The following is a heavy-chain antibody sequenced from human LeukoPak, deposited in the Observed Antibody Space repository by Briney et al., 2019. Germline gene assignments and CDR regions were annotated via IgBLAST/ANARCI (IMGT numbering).Heavy chain of an antibody. D-gene: IGHD5-18*01. CDR3: ARAVDTAPGEAFDI. V-gene: IGHV1-2*02. CDR1: GYTFTGYY. J-gene: IGHJ3*02. CDR2: INPNSGGT. Sequence: GASVKVSCTASGYTFTGYYMHWVRQAPGQGLEWMGWINPNSGGTNYAQKFQGRVTMTRDTSISTAYMELSRLRSDDTAVYYCARAVDTAPGEAFDIWGQGTMVTVSS.